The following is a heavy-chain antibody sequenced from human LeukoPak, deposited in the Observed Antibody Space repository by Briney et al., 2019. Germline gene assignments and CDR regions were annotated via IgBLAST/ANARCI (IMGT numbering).Heavy chain of an antibody. Sequence: PSETLSLTCTVSGGSISSSSYYWGWIRQPPGKGLEWIGSIYYSGSTYYNPSLKSRVTISVDTSKNQFSLKLSSVTAADTAVYYCARHGAIVVVPAAMPHYFDYWGQGTLVTVSS. D-gene: IGHD2-2*01. V-gene: IGHV4-39*01. CDR1: GGSISSSSYY. CDR3: ARHGAIVVVPAAMPHYFDY. CDR2: IYYSGST. J-gene: IGHJ4*02.